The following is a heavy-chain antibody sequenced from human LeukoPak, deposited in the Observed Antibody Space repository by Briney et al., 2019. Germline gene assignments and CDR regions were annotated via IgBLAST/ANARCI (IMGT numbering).Heavy chain of an antibody. V-gene: IGHV3-33*01. CDR2: IWYDGSRI. CDR3: ARRADSSSWLDY. CDR1: GFTFSSYG. D-gene: IGHD6-13*01. J-gene: IGHJ4*02. Sequence: GGSLRLSCAASGFTFSSYGMHWVRQAPGKGLEWVAVIWYDGSRIYYADSVKGRFTISRDNSQNTLFLQMDSLRAEDTAVYYCARRADSSSWLDYWGQGTLVTVSS.